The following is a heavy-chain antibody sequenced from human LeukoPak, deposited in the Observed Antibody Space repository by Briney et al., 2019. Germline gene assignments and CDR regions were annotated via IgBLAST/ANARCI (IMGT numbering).Heavy chain of an antibody. J-gene: IGHJ4*02. D-gene: IGHD2-2*01. V-gene: IGHV3-48*01. CDR1: GFIFSTSS. Sequence: PGGSLRLSCAASGFIFSTSSMSWVRQTPEKGLEWISYIRGSSTTIYYADSMKGRFTISRDNARNSLYLQMHDLRGEDTGVYFCARDARSHCGTDACYGPYFDYWGQGSLVSVSS. CDR2: IRGSSTTI. CDR3: ARDARSHCGTDACYGPYFDY.